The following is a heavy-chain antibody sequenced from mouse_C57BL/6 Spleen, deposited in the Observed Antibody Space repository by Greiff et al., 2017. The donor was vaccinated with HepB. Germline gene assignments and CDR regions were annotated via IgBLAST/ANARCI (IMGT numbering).Heavy chain of an antibody. Sequence: DVKLQESGGGLVQPGGSMKLSCVASGFTFSNYWMNWVRQSPEKGLEWVAQIRLKSDNYATHYAESVKGRFTISRDDSKSSVYLQMNNLRAEDTGIYYCTAWAWFAYWGQGTLVTVSA. CDR3: TAWAWFAY. J-gene: IGHJ3*01. V-gene: IGHV6-3*01. CDR1: GFTFSNYW. D-gene: IGHD4-1*01. CDR2: IRLKSDNYAT.